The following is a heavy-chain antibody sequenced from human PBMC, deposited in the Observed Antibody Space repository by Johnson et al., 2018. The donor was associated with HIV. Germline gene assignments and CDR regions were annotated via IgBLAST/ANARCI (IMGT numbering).Heavy chain of an antibody. D-gene: IGHD4-17*01. CDR3: ARMTTTVSHHDGFDI. J-gene: IGHJ3*02. V-gene: IGHV3-53*01. CDR1: GFTVSSNY. CDR2: IYSGGST. Sequence: MQLVESGGGFIQPGGSLRLSCAASGFTVSSNYMSWVRQAPGKGLEWVSVIYSGGSTYYADSVKGRFTISRDNSKNTLYLQMNSLRAEDTAVYYCARMTTTVSHHDGFDIWGQGTMVTVSS.